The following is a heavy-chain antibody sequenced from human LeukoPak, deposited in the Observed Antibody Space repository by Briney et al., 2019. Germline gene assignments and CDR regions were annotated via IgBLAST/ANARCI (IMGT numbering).Heavy chain of an antibody. CDR2: IIPIFGTA. Sequence: ASVKVSCKASGYTFTSYAISWVRQAPGQGLEWMGGIIPIFGTANYAQKFQGRVTITADKSTSTAYMELSSLRSEDTAVYYCARGILGYCSSTSCYPVYWFDPWGQGTLVTVSS. D-gene: IGHD2-2*01. V-gene: IGHV1-69*06. CDR1: GYTFTSYA. CDR3: ARGILGYCSSTSCYPVYWFDP. J-gene: IGHJ5*02.